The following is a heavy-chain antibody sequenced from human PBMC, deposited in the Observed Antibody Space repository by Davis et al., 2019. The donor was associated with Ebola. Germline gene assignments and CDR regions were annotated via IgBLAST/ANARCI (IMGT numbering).Heavy chain of an antibody. J-gene: IGHJ2*01. D-gene: IGHD5-24*01. CDR3: ARDAEDGSGNWFFDF. Sequence: PGGSLRLSCAASGFTFSSYWMSWVRQAPGKGLEWVANINQDGSEKYYVDSVKGRFTVSRDNAKYSLFLQLNSLRDEDTAQYYCARDAEDGSGNWFFDFRGRGALVTVSS. CDR2: INQDGSEK. V-gene: IGHV3-7*01. CDR1: GFTFSSYW.